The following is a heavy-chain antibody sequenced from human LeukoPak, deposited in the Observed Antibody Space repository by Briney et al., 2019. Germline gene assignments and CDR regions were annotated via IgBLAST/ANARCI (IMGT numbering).Heavy chain of an antibody. D-gene: IGHD3-16*01. CDR3: AAGLLGGYPKWFDP. V-gene: IGHV1-58*02. J-gene: IGHJ5*02. Sequence: SVKVSCKASGFTFTSSTMQWVRQARGQRLEWIGWIVVGSGNTNYAQKFQERVTITRDMSTSTAYMELSSLRSEDTAVYYCAAGLLGGYPKWFDPWGQGTLVTVSS. CDR2: IVVGSGNT. CDR1: GFTFTSST.